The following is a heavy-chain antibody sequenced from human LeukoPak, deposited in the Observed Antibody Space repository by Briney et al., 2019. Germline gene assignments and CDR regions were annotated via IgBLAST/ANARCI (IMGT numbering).Heavy chain of an antibody. CDR3: ARATLLWFGELLPFDY. CDR2: INHSGST. D-gene: IGHD3-10*01. J-gene: IGHJ4*02. CDR1: GGSFSGYY. Sequence: SGTLSLTCAVYGGSFSGYYWSWIRQPPGKGLEWIGEINHSGSTNYNPSLKSRVTISVDTSKNQFSLKLSSVTAADTAVYYCARATLLWFGELLPFDYWGQGTLVTVSS. V-gene: IGHV4-34*01.